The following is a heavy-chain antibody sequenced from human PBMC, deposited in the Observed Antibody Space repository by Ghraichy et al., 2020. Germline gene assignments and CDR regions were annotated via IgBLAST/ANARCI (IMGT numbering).Heavy chain of an antibody. J-gene: IGHJ1*01. CDR3: ARLYQGYFHH. V-gene: IGHV4-59*01. CDR2: IYYSGST. D-gene: IGHD2-2*02. CDR1: GGSISNYY. Sequence: SQTLSLTCTVSGGSISNYYWSWIRQPPGKGLEWIGYIYYSGSTNYNPSLKSRVTMSVDTSKNQFSLKLSSVTAADTAVYYCARLYQGYFHHWGQGTLVTVSS.